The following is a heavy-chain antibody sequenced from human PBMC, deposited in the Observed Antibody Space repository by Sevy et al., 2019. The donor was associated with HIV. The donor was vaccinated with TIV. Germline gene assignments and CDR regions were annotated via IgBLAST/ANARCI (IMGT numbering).Heavy chain of an antibody. Sequence: GGSLRLSCAASGFTFNIYAMHWVRQAPGKGLEWVAVISYDGSNKYYADSVKGRFTISRDNSKNTLYLQLNTLKTDDTAVYYCARTMTDYGGNRFDYWGQGTLVTVSS. CDR3: ARTMTDYGGNRFDY. J-gene: IGHJ4*02. CDR1: GFTFNIYA. CDR2: ISYDGSNK. D-gene: IGHD4-17*01. V-gene: IGHV3-30-3*01.